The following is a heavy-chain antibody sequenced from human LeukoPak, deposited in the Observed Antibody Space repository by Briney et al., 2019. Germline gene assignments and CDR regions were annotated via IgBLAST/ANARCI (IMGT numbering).Heavy chain of an antibody. CDR2: ISHSGRT. Sequence: SETLSLTCTVSGGSISSYYWSWIRQPPGKGLEWIGYISHSGRTNYNPSLRSRVTISVATSKNQFSLKLGSVTAADTALYYCARHDYNNPRIDYWGQGTLVTVSS. V-gene: IGHV4-59*08. CDR3: ARHDYNNPRIDY. J-gene: IGHJ4*02. D-gene: IGHD4-11*01. CDR1: GGSISSYY.